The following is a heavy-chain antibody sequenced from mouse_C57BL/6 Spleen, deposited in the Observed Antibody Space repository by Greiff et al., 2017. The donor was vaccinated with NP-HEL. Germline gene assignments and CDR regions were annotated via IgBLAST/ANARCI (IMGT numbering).Heavy chain of an antibody. CDR3: ARPPLYYGYDERDYFDY. J-gene: IGHJ2*01. CDR2: IDPSDSYT. CDR1: GYTFTSYW. D-gene: IGHD2-2*01. V-gene: IGHV1-59*01. Sequence: QVQLQQPGAELVRPGTSVKLSCKASGYTFTSYWMHWVKQRPGQGLEWIGVIDPSDSYTNYNQKFKGKATLTVDTSSSTAYMQRSSLTSEDSAVYYCARPPLYYGYDERDYFDYWGQGTTLTVSS.